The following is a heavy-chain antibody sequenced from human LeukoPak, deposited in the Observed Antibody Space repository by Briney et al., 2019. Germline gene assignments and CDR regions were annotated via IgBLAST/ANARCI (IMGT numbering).Heavy chain of an antibody. J-gene: IGHJ4*02. CDR2: IKSKSDGGTT. V-gene: IGHV3-15*01. CDR1: GFTFSNAW. Sequence: GGSLRLSCAVSGFTFSNAWMSWVRQAPGKGLEWVGRIKSKSDGGTTDYAAPVKGRFTISRDDSKNTLYLQMNSLKTEDTAVYYCTNVYCSSTSCYLGFDYWSQGTLVTVSS. CDR3: TNVYCSSTSCYLGFDY. D-gene: IGHD2-2*01.